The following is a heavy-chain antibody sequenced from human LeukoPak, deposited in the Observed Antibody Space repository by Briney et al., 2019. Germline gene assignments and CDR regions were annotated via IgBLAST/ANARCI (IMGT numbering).Heavy chain of an antibody. CDR2: IYYSGST. Sequence: SETLSLTCTVSGGSVSSGSYYWSWIRQPPGKGLEWIGYIYYSGSTNYNPSLKSRVTISVDTSKNQFSLKLSSVTAADTAVYYCARSPHDRSFDYWGQGTLVTVSS. D-gene: IGHD3-22*01. J-gene: IGHJ4*02. CDR3: ARSPHDRSFDY. CDR1: GGSVSSGSYY. V-gene: IGHV4-61*01.